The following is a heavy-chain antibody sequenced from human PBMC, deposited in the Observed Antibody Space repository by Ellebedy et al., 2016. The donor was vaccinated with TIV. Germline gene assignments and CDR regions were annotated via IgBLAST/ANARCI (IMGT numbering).Heavy chain of an antibody. D-gene: IGHD2-2*01. V-gene: IGHV1-24*01. Sequence: AASVKVSCKVSGYSLTELSMHWVRQVPGNGLEWLGVFDPDDGETIYAQKFQGRVTMTEDTSTETAYMELSSLSSEDTAVYYCATSGPTGYCSSISCYNYFYGMDVWGQGTTVTVSS. CDR3: ATSGPTGYCSSISCYNYFYGMDV. CDR2: FDPDDGET. CDR1: GYSLTELS. J-gene: IGHJ6*02.